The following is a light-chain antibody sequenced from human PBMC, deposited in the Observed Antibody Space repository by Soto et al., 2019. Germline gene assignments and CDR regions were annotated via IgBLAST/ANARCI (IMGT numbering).Light chain of an antibody. CDR1: QRISVW. J-gene: IGKJ1*01. CDR3: QQYGSSGT. Sequence: LELTQSPYTLSASVGERVTIICRASQRISVWLAWHQQKAGKAPNLLIYKASRLESGPPSRSTGSGSATDFTPTSSILEPEEFAVYYCQQYGSSGTFGQGTKVDIK. V-gene: IGKV1-5*03. CDR2: KAS.